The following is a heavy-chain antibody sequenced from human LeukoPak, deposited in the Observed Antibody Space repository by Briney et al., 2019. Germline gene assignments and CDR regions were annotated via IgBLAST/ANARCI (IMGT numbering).Heavy chain of an antibody. CDR3: ARVRIAAASIIGFDY. Sequence: SVKVSCKASGGTFSSYAISWVRQAPGQGLEWMGGIIPIFGTANYAQKFQGRVTITADGSTSTAYMELSSLRSEDTAVYYCARVRIAAASIIGFDYWGQGTLVTVSS. D-gene: IGHD6-13*01. CDR2: IIPIFGTA. CDR1: GGTFSSYA. V-gene: IGHV1-69*13. J-gene: IGHJ4*02.